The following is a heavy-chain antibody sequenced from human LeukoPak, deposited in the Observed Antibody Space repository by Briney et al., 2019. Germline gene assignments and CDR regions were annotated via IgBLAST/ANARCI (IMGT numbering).Heavy chain of an antibody. V-gene: IGHV3-48*02. CDR3: ARNSYDSSGYYYVGGGDYFDY. D-gene: IGHD3-22*01. CDR1: GFTFSPYS. J-gene: IGHJ4*02. Sequence: GGSLRLSCAASGFTFSPYSMNWVRQAPGKGLEWVSYISSSSSTIYYADSVKGRFTNSRDNAKNSLYLQMNSLRDEDTAVYYCARNSYDSSGYYYVGGGDYFDYWGQGTLVTVSS. CDR2: ISSSSSTI.